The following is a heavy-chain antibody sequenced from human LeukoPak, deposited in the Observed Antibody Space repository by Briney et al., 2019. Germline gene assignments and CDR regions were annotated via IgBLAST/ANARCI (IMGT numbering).Heavy chain of an antibody. Sequence: SETLSLTCAVSGGSISSSNWWSWVRQPPGKGLEWIGEIYHSGSTNYNPSHKSRVTISVDKSKNQFSLKLSSVTAADTAVYYCARDLAAGTLNFDYWGQGTLVTVSS. J-gene: IGHJ4*02. V-gene: IGHV4-4*02. CDR2: IYHSGST. CDR3: ARDLAAGTLNFDY. D-gene: IGHD6-13*01. CDR1: GGSISSSNW.